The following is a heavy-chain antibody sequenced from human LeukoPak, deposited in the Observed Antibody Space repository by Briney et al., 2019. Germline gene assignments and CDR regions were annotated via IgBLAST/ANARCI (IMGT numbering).Heavy chain of an antibody. J-gene: IGHJ4*02. Sequence: GGSLRLSCAASGFTFSSYGMSWVRQAPGKGLEWVSAISGSGGSTYYADSVKGRFTISRDNSKNTLYLQMNSLRAEDTAVYYCAKDQYYGSGSTEFDYWGQGTLVTVSS. D-gene: IGHD3-10*01. CDR3: AKDQYYGSGSTEFDY. V-gene: IGHV3-23*01. CDR2: ISGSGGST. CDR1: GFTFSSYG.